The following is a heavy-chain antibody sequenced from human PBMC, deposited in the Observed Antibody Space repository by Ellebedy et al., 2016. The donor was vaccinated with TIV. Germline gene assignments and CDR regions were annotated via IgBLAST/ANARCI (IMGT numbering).Heavy chain of an antibody. J-gene: IGHJ4*02. CDR2: ISSSSSYI. V-gene: IGHV3-21*01. D-gene: IGHD3-10*01. CDR1: GFTFSSYS. Sequence: GGSLRLXXAASGFTFSSYSMNWVRQAPGKGLEWVSSISSSSSYIYYADSVKGRFTISRDNAKNSLYLQMNSLRAEDTAVYYCARDEWFGDPFDYWGQGTLVTVSS. CDR3: ARDEWFGDPFDY.